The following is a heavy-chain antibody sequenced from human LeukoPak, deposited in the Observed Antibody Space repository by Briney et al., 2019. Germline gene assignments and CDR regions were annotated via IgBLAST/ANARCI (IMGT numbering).Heavy chain of an antibody. J-gene: IGHJ4*02. Sequence: PGGSLRLSCAASGFTFSSYAMHWVRQAPGKGLEYVSAISSNGGSIYYANSVKGRFTISRGNSKNTLYLQMGSLRAEDMAVYFCAREGDGYNAPMDYWGQGTLVTVSS. V-gene: IGHV3-64*01. D-gene: IGHD5-24*01. CDR1: GFTFSSYA. CDR2: ISSNGGSI. CDR3: AREGDGYNAPMDY.